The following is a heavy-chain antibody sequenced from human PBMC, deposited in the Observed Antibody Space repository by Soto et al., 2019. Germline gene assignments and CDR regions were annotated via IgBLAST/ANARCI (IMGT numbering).Heavy chain of an antibody. D-gene: IGHD3-22*01. V-gene: IGHV4-30-4*01. J-gene: IGHJ4*02. CDR3: ARDRAYTSGYYYYFDY. CDR2: IYYSGST. Sequence: QVQLQESGPGLVKPSQTLSLTCTVSGGSISSGDYYWSWIRQPPGKGLEWIGNIYYSGSTYYNPTLKSRVTISVDTSKNQCSLKLSYVTAADTAVYYCARDRAYTSGYYYYFDYWGQGTLVTVSS. CDR1: GGSISSGDYY.